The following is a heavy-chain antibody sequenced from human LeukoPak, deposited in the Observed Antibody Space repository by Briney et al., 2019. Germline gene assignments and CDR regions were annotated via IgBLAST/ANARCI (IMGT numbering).Heavy chain of an antibody. CDR3: ARDDSSGRLDY. CDR2: ISGSGGST. D-gene: IGHD6-19*01. V-gene: IGHV3-23*01. CDR1: GFTFSSYW. Sequence: GGSLRLSCAASGFTFSSYWMSWVRQAPGKGLEWVSAISGSGGSTYYADSVKGWFTISRDNSKNTLYLQMNSLRAEDTAVYYCARDDSSGRLDYWGQGTLVTVSS. J-gene: IGHJ4*02.